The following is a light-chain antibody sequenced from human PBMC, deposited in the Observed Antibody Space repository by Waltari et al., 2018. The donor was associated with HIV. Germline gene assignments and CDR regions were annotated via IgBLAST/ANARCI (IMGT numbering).Light chain of an antibody. Sequence: EIVLTQSPGTLSLSPGERATLSCRASQSVNNNYIAWYQQKLGQAPRLLIYGASSRATDIPDRCSGSASGTDFTLTISRLESEDFAVYYCQQYGPSLTFGGGTKVEIK. V-gene: IGKV3-20*01. CDR3: QQYGPSLT. CDR2: GAS. CDR1: QSVNNNY. J-gene: IGKJ4*01.